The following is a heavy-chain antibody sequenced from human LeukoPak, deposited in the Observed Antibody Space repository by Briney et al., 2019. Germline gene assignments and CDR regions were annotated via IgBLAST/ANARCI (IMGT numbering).Heavy chain of an antibody. Sequence: GGSLRLSCAASGFTFSTFGMHWVRQAPGKGLEWVAVIWYDGSNKYYADSVKGRFTISRDNSKNTLYLQMNSLRAEDTAVYYCARAFDPWGQGTLVTVSS. V-gene: IGHV3-33*08. J-gene: IGHJ5*02. CDR3: ARAFDP. CDR1: GFTFSTFG. CDR2: IWYDGSNK.